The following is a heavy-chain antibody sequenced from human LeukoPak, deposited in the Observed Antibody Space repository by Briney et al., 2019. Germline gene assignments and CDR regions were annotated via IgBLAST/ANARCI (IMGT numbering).Heavy chain of an antibody. CDR1: GFTVSSNY. Sequence: GGSLRLSCAVSGFTVSSNYMSWVRQAPGKGLEWVSFVYSDGRIHYADSLQGRFTISRDNSKNSLYLQMNSLRAEDTAMYFCVRDVGAVRGEVYFDYWGQGTLVTVSS. V-gene: IGHV3-53*01. J-gene: IGHJ4*02. CDR2: VYSDGRI. D-gene: IGHD3-10*01. CDR3: VRDVGAVRGEVYFDY.